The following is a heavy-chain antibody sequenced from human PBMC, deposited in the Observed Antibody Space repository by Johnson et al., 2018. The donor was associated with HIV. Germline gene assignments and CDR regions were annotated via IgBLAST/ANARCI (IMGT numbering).Heavy chain of an antibody. Sequence: VQLVESGGGVVRPGGSLRLSCAAFGFTFDDYGMSWVRQAPEKGLVWVSAISGSGGSTYYADSVKGRFTISRDNSKNSLYLQMNSLRAEDTALYYCARDRGGPERNYDFWSGYYGGDAFDIWGQGTMVTVSS. CDR1: GFTFDDYG. V-gene: IGHV3-20*04. CDR3: ARDRGGPERNYDFWSGYYGGDAFDI. J-gene: IGHJ3*02. CDR2: ISGSGGST. D-gene: IGHD3-3*01.